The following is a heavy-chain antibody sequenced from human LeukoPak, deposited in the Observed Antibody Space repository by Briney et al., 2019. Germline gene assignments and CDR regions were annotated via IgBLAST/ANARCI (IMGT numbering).Heavy chain of an antibody. D-gene: IGHD2-15*01. V-gene: IGHV5-51*01. J-gene: IGHJ3*02. Sequence: GESLKISCKGSGYSFTSYWIGWVRQMPGKGLKWMGIIYPGDSDTRYSPSFQGQVTISADKSISTAYLQWSSLKASDTAMYYCARGYCSGGSCLDAFDIWGQGTMVTVSS. CDR1: GYSFTSYW. CDR2: IYPGDSDT. CDR3: ARGYCSGGSCLDAFDI.